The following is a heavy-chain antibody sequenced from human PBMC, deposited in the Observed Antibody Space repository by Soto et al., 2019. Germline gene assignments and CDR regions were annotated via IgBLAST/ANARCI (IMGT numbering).Heavy chain of an antibody. CDR3: AKDPGQNVDTAMVFDY. Sequence: GGSLRLSCAASGFTFSSYGMHWVRQAPGEGLEWVAVISYDGSNKYYADSVKGRFTISRDNSKNTLYLQMNSLRAEDTAVYYCAKDPGQNVDTAMVFDYWGQGTLVTGS. V-gene: IGHV3-30*18. CDR1: GFTFSSYG. CDR2: ISYDGSNK. J-gene: IGHJ4*02. D-gene: IGHD5-18*01.